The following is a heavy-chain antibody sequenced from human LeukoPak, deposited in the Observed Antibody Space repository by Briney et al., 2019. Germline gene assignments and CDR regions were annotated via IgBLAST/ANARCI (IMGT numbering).Heavy chain of an antibody. J-gene: IGHJ5*02. CDR2: INPNSGGT. V-gene: IGHV1-2*02. D-gene: IGHD6-19*01. Sequence: ASVKVSCKASGYTFTGYYMHWVRQAPGQGLEWMGWINPNSGGTNYAQKFQGRVTMTRDTSTSTVYMELSSLRSEDTAMYYCASKDSSGWHEEAWGQGTLVTVSS. CDR1: GYTFTGYY. CDR3: ASKDSSGWHEEA.